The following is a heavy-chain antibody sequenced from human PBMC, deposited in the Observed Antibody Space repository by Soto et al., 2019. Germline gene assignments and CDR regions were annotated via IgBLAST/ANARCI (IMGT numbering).Heavy chain of an antibody. CDR2: IHPSGGGT. V-gene: IGHV1-46*02. J-gene: IGHJ4*02. Sequence: QVQLVQSGAEVKKPGASVKVSCKPSGYTFNTHYLHWVRQAPGQALEWMGVIHPSGGGTTYAQKLLGRVTVTRDTSPSTVFMELSSLRSDDTAVYYCARGGHIAVVTASFDYWGQGTLVTVSS. CDR3: ARGGHIAVVTASFDY. D-gene: IGHD2-21*02. CDR1: GYTFNTHY.